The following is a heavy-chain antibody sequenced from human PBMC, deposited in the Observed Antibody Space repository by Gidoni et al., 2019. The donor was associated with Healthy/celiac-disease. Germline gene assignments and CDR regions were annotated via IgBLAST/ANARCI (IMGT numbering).Heavy chain of an antibody. J-gene: IGHJ2*01. CDR1: GFTFSSYE. CDR2: ISSSGSTI. CDR3: ARDSGDYYDSSGQYWYFDL. V-gene: IGHV3-48*03. D-gene: IGHD3-22*01. Sequence: EVQLVESGGGLVQPGGSLRLSCAASGFTFSSYELNWVRQAPGKGLEWVSYISSSGSTIYYADSVKGRFTISRDNAKNSLYLQMNSLRAEDTAVYYCARDSGDYYDSSGQYWYFDLWGRGTLVTVSS.